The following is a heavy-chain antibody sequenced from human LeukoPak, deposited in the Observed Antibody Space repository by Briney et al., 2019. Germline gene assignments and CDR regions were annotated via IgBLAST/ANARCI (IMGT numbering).Heavy chain of an antibody. Sequence: GGSLRLSCAASGFTFSSYWMHWVRQAPGKGLVWVSRINSDGSSTSYADSVKGRFTISRDETESTLYLQMSSLRAEDTAVYYCARDSGTLAFLHWGQGTLVTVSS. J-gene: IGHJ1*01. CDR3: ARDSGTLAFLH. CDR2: INSDGSST. V-gene: IGHV3-74*01. D-gene: IGHD1-26*01. CDR1: GFTFSSYW.